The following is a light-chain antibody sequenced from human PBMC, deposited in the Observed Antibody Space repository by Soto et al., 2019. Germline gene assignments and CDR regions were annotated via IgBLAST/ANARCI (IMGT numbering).Light chain of an antibody. V-gene: IGKV1-39*01. CDR3: QQSYSTLRT. Sequence: DIQMTQSPSSLSASVGDRVTITCRASQSISSYLNWYQQKPGKAPKLLIYAASSLQSGVPSRFSGSGSGTDFTLNISRLQPEDFATYYCQQSYSTLRTFGGGTKVEIK. CDR1: QSISSY. J-gene: IGKJ4*01. CDR2: AAS.